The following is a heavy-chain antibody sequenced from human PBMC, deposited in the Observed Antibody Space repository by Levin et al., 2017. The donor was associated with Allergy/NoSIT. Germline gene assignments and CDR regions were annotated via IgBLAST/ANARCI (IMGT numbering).Heavy chain of an antibody. CDR3: ARPSGGYYDIVTGIPSGYYFDY. CDR1: GYSFTTYW. D-gene: IGHD3-9*01. Sequence: KVSCKGSGYSFTTYWIAWVRQMPGKGLELMGLIYPGDSDTRYSPSFQGQVTISADESISTAYLQWSSLKASDPAMYYCARPSGGYYDIVTGIPSGYYFDYWGQGTLVTVSS. J-gene: IGHJ4*02. V-gene: IGHV5-51*01. CDR2: IYPGDSDT.